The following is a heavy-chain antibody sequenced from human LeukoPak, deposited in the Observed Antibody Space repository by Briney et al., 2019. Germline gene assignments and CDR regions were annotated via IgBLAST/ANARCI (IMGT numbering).Heavy chain of an antibody. CDR1: GDSISTSNSY. V-gene: IGHV4-39*02. D-gene: IGHD5-12*01. CDR3: ARDPYNGYDAFDI. Sequence: SETLSLTCTVSGDSISTSNSYWGWIRQPPGKGLEWIGSIYYSGNTYYNASLKSRVTISVDTSKNQFSLKFTSVTAADTAVYYCARDPYNGYDAFDIWGQGTMVIVSS. J-gene: IGHJ3*02. CDR2: IYYSGNT.